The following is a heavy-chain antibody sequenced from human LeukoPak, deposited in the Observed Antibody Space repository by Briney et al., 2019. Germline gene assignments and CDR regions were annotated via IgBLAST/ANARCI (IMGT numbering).Heavy chain of an antibody. D-gene: IGHD3-22*01. CDR3: ASNYDSSGYSPSHYMDV. CDR2: VYPEDGET. J-gene: IGHJ6*03. CDR1: GYTFTDYY. Sequence: APVKGSCKASGYTFTDYYIHRGQQAPGKGLEWNGRVYPEDGETIYAEKFQGRVIITADTSTDTAYMELSSLRSEDTAVYYCASNYDSSGYSPSHYMDVWGKGTTVTVSS. V-gene: IGHV1-69-2*01.